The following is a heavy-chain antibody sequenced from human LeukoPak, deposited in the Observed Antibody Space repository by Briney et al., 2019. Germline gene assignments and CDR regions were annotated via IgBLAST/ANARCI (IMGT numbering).Heavy chain of an antibody. V-gene: IGHV3-9*01. CDR3: AKDISGRDCSSTSCYLFDY. CDR1: GFTFDDYA. CDR2: ISWNSGSI. J-gene: IGHJ4*02. Sequence: GGSLRLSRAASGFTFDDYAMHWVRQGPGKGLEWVSGISWNSGSIGYADSVKGRFTISRDNAKNSLYLQMKSLRAEDTALYYCAKDISGRDCSSTSCYLFDYWGQGTLVTVSS. D-gene: IGHD2-2*01.